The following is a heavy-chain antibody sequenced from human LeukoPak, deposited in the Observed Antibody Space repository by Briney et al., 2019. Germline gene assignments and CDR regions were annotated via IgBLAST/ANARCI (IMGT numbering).Heavy chain of an antibody. CDR1: GFTFSGYA. Sequence: PGGSLRLSCAASGFTFSGYAMSWVRQAPGKGLEWGSAISGSGGSTYYADSVKGRFTIYRDNSKNTLYLQMDSLRPEDTAVYYCARGNYDSSGSHPEYWGQGTLVTVSS. D-gene: IGHD3-22*01. CDR3: ARGNYDSSGSHPEY. CDR2: ISGSGGST. V-gene: IGHV3-23*01. J-gene: IGHJ4*02.